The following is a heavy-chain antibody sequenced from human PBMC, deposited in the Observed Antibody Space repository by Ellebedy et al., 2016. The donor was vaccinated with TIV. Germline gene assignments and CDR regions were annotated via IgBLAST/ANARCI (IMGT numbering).Heavy chain of an antibody. CDR1: GSTFTRYG. V-gene: IGHV1-18*01. CDR2: ISAYNGHT. CDR3: ARRVVVVEHSWLDP. J-gene: IGHJ5*02. D-gene: IGHD2-15*01. Sequence: MPGGSLRLSCKASGSTFTRYGFSWVRQAPGQGLEWMGWISAYNGHTNYPQKFQDRVTMTTDTAKSTAYMELKSLRYDDTAVYYCARRVVVVEHSWLDPWGQGTLVTVSS.